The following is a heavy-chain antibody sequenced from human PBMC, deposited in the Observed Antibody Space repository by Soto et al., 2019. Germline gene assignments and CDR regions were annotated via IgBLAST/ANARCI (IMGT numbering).Heavy chain of an antibody. J-gene: IGHJ5*02. CDR2: INHSGST. D-gene: IGHD3-10*01. Sequence: PSETLSLTCAVYGGSFSGYYWSWIRQPPGKGLEWIGEINHSGSTNYNPSLKSRVTISVDTSKNQFSLKLSSVTAADTAVYYCARGSRLTMVRGVRWFDPWGQGTLVTVSS. CDR1: GGSFSGYY. CDR3: ARGSRLTMVRGVRWFDP. V-gene: IGHV4-34*01.